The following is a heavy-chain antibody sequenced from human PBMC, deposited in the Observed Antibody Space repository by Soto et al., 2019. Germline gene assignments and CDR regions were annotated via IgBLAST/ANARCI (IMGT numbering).Heavy chain of an antibody. V-gene: IGHV5-51*01. Sequence: PGESLKISCKGSGYSFSNNWIGWVRQMPGKGLEWMGSIFPADSDTRYSPSFQGQVTISADKSISTAYLQWSSLKASDTAMYYCARHPPLRSWCISTNCLDGMYVWGQGTSVTVSS. CDR3: ARHPPLRSWCISTNCLDGMYV. CDR2: IFPADSDT. D-gene: IGHD2-2*01. CDR1: GYSFSNNW. J-gene: IGHJ6*02.